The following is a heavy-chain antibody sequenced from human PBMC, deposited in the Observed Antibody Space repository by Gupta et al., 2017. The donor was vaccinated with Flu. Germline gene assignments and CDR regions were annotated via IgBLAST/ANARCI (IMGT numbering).Heavy chain of an antibody. V-gene: IGHV4-39*01. Sequence: QPQLQESGPGLVKPSETLSPICTVSDDSLTSNNYLWGWIRQPPGKGLEWIGHADYSGNTCYRPSLKSRATMSVDTAKTQFSLKLKAVTAADTAVYYCARRNMYGTTFDHWVQGTLVTVSS. J-gene: IGHJ5*02. CDR1: DDSLTSNNYL. D-gene: IGHD1-1*01. CDR3: ARRNMYGTTFDH. CDR2: ADYSGNT.